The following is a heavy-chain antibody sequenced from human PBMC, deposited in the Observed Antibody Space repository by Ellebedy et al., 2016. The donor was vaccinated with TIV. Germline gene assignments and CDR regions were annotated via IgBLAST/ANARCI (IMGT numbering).Heavy chain of an antibody. CDR2: IFHSGST. CDR1: GGSISSTSYY. D-gene: IGHD3-9*01. J-gene: IGHJ4*02. Sequence: SETLSLTXTVSGGSISSTSYYWGWIRQPPGKGLEWIGSIFHSGSTYYNPSLKSRITMSVDKSKNQFSLKLSSVTAADTAVYYCAKNPALRYLDWTIDNWGQGTLVTVSS. CDR3: AKNPALRYLDWTIDN. V-gene: IGHV4-39*07.